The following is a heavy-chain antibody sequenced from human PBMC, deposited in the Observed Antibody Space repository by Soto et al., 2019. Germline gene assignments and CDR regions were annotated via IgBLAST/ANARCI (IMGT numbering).Heavy chain of an antibody. D-gene: IGHD1-26*01. CDR1: GFTFSSYS. J-gene: IGHJ4*02. CDR3: ARGGSHASFFDY. CDR2: ISSSSSYI. Sequence: LRLSCAASGFTFSSYSMNWVRQAPGKGLEWVSSISSSSSYIYYADSVKGRFTISRDNAKNSLYLQMNSLRAEDTAVYYCARGGSHASFFDYWGQGTLVTVSS. V-gene: IGHV3-21*01.